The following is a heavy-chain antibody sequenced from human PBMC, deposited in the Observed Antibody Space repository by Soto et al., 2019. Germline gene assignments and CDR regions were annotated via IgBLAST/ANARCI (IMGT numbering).Heavy chain of an antibody. J-gene: IGHJ1*01. D-gene: IGHD2-21*02. CDR1: GGSISSYY. V-gene: IGHV4-59*01. Sequence: SETLSLTCTVSGGSISSYYWSWIRQPPGKGLEWIGYIYYSGSTNYNPSLKGRVTISVDTSKNQFSLKLSSVTAAGTAVYYCARSNRYCGGDCYFQHWGQGTLVTVSS. CDR3: ARSNRYCGGDCYFQH. CDR2: IYYSGST.